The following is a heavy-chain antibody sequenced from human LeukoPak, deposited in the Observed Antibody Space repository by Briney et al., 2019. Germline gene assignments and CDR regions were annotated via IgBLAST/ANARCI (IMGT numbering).Heavy chain of an antibody. J-gene: IGHJ4*02. Sequence: PGGSLRLSCAASGFTFSSYAVSRVRQAPGKGLEWVSSISGSGGSTYSADSVKGRFTISRDNSKNTLCLQMNSLRAEDTALYYCAKDRSCTNDICHGDFDYWGQGTLVTVSS. V-gene: IGHV3-23*01. D-gene: IGHD2-8*01. CDR2: ISGSGGST. CDR1: GFTFSSYA. CDR3: AKDRSCTNDICHGDFDY.